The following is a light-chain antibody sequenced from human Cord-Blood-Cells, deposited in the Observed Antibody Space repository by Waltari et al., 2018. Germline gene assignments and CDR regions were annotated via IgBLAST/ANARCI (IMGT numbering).Light chain of an antibody. V-gene: IGKV3-20*01. CDR3: QQYGSSPFT. J-gene: IGKJ3*01. CDR2: GAS. Sequence: EIVLTQPPGRLSLSPGERATRSCRASQSVSSSYLAWYQQKPGQAPRLLIYGASSRATGIPDRFSGSGSGTDFTLTISRLEPEDFAVYYCQQYGSSPFTFGPGTKVDIK. CDR1: QSVSSSY.